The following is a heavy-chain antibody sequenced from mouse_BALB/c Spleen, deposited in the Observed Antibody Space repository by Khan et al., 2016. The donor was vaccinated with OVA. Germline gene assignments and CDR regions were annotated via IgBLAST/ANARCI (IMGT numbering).Heavy chain of an antibody. D-gene: IGHD2-1*01. CDR2: IWGDGST. Sequence: VELVESGPGLVAPSQSLSITCTVSGFSLTGYGVNWVRQPPGKGLEWLGMIWGDGSTDYNSALKSRLSISKDNSKSQVFSKMNSLQTDDTARYYCARADYGNYREAMDYWGQGTTVTVSS. CDR3: ARADYGNYREAMDY. J-gene: IGHJ4*01. CDR1: GFSLTGYG. V-gene: IGHV2-6-7*01.